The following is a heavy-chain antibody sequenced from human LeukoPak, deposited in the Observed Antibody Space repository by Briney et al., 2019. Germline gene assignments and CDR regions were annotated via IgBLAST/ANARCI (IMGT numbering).Heavy chain of an antibody. V-gene: IGHV4-34*01. CDR1: GASFSDYY. J-gene: IGHJ2*01. Sequence: PSETLSLTCAVYGASFSDYYWSWIRQPPGKGLEWIGEINLSGSTNYNPSLESRVTMSLDTSKNQFSLKLSSVTAADTVVYYCARVDSSSRWYFDLWGRGTLVTVSS. D-gene: IGHD6-6*01. CDR3: ARVDSSSRWYFDL. CDR2: INLSGST.